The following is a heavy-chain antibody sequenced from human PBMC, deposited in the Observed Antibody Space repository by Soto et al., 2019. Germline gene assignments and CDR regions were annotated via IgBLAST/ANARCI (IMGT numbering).Heavy chain of an antibody. V-gene: IGHV1-3*01. D-gene: IGHD6-19*01. CDR1: GYTISSYA. Sequence: QVQLVQSGAEVKKPGASVKVSCKASGYTISSYAMHWVRQAPGERPEWMGWINAANGYTKYSQNFQGRVTITRDTSANTDYMELSSLRSEDTAVYYCARGYNSGWGGWLDPWGQGTLVTVSS. CDR2: INAANGYT. CDR3: ARGYNSGWGGWLDP. J-gene: IGHJ5*02.